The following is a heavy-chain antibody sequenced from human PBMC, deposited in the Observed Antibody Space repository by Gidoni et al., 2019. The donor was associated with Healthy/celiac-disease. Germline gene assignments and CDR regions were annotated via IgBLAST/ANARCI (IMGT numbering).Heavy chain of an antibody. Sequence: QVQLQQWGAGLLKPSETLSLTCAVYGGSFSGYYWSWIRQPPGKGLEWIGEINHSGSTNYNPSLKSRVTISVDTSKNQFSLKLSSVTAADTAVYYCARGPRKWVARTHFDYWGQGTLVTVSS. V-gene: IGHV4-34*01. CDR3: ARGPRKWVARTHFDY. J-gene: IGHJ4*02. CDR1: GGSFSGYY. D-gene: IGHD2-15*01. CDR2: INHSGST.